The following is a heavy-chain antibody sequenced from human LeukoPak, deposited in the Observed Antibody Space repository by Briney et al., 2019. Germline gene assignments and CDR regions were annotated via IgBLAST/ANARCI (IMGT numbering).Heavy chain of an antibody. CDR3: ARDTVEGSGGYYDINYYYYYYMDV. Sequence: SETLSLTCTVSGDSISSGDYYWSWIRQPAGKGLEWIGRISSSGSTNYNPSLKRRVTISVDTSKNQFSLKLSSVTAADTAVYYCARDTVEGSGGYYDINYYYYYYMDVWGKGTTVTISS. CDR2: ISSSGST. CDR1: GDSISSGDYY. V-gene: IGHV4-61*02. D-gene: IGHD3-10*01. J-gene: IGHJ6*03.